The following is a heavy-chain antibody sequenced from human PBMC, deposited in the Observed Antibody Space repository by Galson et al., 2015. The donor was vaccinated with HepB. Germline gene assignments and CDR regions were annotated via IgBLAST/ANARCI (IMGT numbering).Heavy chain of an antibody. CDR2: IRSHSNNYAT. CDR3: TRHPDHDDWDFDY. Sequence: SLRLSCAASGFSFSGSAMHWVRQASGKGLEWVGRIRSHSNNYATAYGASVKGRFIISRDDSKNTAYLQMNSLQTEDTAVYFCTRHPDHDDWDFDYWGQGTLVTVSS. D-gene: IGHD4-17*01. V-gene: IGHV3-73*01. J-gene: IGHJ4*02. CDR1: GFSFSGSA.